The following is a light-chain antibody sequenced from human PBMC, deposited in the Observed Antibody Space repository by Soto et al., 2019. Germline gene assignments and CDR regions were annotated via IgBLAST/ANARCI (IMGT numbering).Light chain of an antibody. CDR2: GAS. J-gene: IGKJ1*01. Sequence: TLSVSPRERAPLSFRASQSVSSSYLTWYQQKPGQAPRLLIYGASNRATGIPDRFSGSGSGTDFTLTISRLEPEDFAVYYCQQYGSSGTFGQGTKVDIK. CDR1: QSVSSSY. V-gene: IGKV3-20*01. CDR3: QQYGSSGT.